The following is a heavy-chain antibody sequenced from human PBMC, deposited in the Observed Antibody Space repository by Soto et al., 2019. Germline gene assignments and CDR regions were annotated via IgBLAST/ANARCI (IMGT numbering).Heavy chain of an antibody. J-gene: IGHJ6*02. V-gene: IGHV4-31*03. Sequence: QVQLQESGPGLVKPSQTLSLTCTVSGGSISSGSYYWSWIRQLPGKGLEWIGYIYYSGSTYYNPSLKRRDTISVDTSKNHFYLKLNSVTAADTAVYDWATRTDYYYGSGSLGGMDVWGQGTTVTVSS. CDR3: ATRTDYYYGSGSLGGMDV. CDR1: GGSISSGSYY. CDR2: IYYSGST. D-gene: IGHD3-10*01.